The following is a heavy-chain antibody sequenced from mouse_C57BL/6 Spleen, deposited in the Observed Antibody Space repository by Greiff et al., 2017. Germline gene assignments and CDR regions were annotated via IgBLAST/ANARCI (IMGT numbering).Heavy chain of an antibody. Sequence: EVKLMESGGGLVKPGGSLKLSCAASGFTFSDYGMHWVRQAPEKGLEWVAYISSGSSTIYYADTVKGRFTISRDNAKNTLFLQMTSLRSEDTAMYYCAREPYSKGGNYFDYWGQGTTLTVSS. V-gene: IGHV5-17*01. D-gene: IGHD2-5*01. CDR3: AREPYSKGGNYFDY. CDR1: GFTFSDYG. CDR2: ISSGSSTI. J-gene: IGHJ2*01.